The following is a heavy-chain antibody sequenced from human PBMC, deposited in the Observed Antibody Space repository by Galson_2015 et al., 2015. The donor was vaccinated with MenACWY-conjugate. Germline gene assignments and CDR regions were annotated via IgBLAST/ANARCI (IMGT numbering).Heavy chain of an antibody. D-gene: IGHD2-21*01. J-gene: IGHJ4*02. CDR3: ARHLYGGGECYFGFFDY. Sequence: SETLSLTCTVSGGSISGYYWSWIRQSPGKGLEWLGYISYSGDTNYNPSLKSRVAISVDTSTNRFSLSLSSVTAADTAMYYCARHLYGGGECYFGFFDYWGQGTLVTVSS. V-gene: IGHV4-59*08. CDR1: GGSISGYY. CDR2: ISYSGDT.